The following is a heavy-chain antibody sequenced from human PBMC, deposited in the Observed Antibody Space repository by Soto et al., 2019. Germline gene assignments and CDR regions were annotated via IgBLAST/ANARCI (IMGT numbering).Heavy chain of an antibody. CDR1: GVSIDNFF. CDR3: ARGRGGITVSSKPLGEWFDP. CDR2: VSNGGAAASMSDGETT. D-gene: IGHD3-16*01. J-gene: IGHJ5*02. Sequence: QVQLQESGPGLLRPSETLSLTCTVSGVSIDNFFWSWIRQTPRQGLEWIGYVSNGGAAASMSDGETTSHYPSLERRASISLDVPKNQFSLKLTSVTAADTAVYYCARGRGGITVSSKPLGEWFDPWGQGTLVTVSS. V-gene: IGHV4-59*01.